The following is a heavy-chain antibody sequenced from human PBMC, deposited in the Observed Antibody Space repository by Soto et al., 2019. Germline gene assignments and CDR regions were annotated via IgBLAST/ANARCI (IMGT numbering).Heavy chain of an antibody. Sequence: GSLRLSCAASGFTFANAWISWVRQAPGRGLEWVGRIKSKIDGGTTNYAAPVKDRFTISRDDSKNTLYLQMNSLKTVDTAVYYCSTPHGRNAFDIWGQGTMVTVS. V-gene: IGHV3-15*01. D-gene: IGHD2-8*01. CDR2: IKSKIDGGTT. CDR3: STPHGRNAFDI. J-gene: IGHJ3*02. CDR1: GFTFANAW.